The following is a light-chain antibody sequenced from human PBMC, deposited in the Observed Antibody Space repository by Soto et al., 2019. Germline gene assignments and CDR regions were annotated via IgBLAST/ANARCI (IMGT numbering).Light chain of an antibody. Sequence: QSVLTQPASVSGSPGQSITISCTGTSNDVGSYNYVSWYQQHPGKAPKLMIFEVTNRPSGVSNRCSGSKSGNTASLTISGLQAEDEATYDCSSYTTSNTLDVVFGGGSKLTVL. V-gene: IGLV2-14*01. CDR1: SNDVGSYNY. J-gene: IGLJ2*01. CDR3: SSYTTSNTLDVV. CDR2: EVT.